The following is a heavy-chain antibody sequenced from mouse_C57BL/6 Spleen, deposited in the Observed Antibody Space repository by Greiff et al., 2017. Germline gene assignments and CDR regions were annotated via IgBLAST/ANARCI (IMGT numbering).Heavy chain of an antibody. CDR2: IYPGDGDT. CDR3: ASIYYGNPY. V-gene: IGHV1-82*01. CDR1: GYAFSSSW. Sequence: LVESGPELVKPGASVKISCKASGYAFSSSWMNWVKQRPGKGLEWIGRIYPGDGDTNYNGKFKGKATLTADKSSSTAYMQLSSLTSEDSAVYFCASIYYGNPYWGQGTTLTVSS. D-gene: IGHD2-1*01. J-gene: IGHJ2*01.